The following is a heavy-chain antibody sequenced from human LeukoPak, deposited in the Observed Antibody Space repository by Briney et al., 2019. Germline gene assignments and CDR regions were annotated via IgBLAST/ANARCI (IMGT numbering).Heavy chain of an antibody. Sequence: GASLKICCKGSGYSFTSYWIGWLRPMAEEGLELMGIIYPGDSDTRYSPSFQGQVTISADKSISTAYLQWSSPKASDTAMYYCARSLSGVDYWGQGTLVTASS. J-gene: IGHJ4*02. CDR1: GYSFTSYW. D-gene: IGHD6-19*01. V-gene: IGHV5-51*01. CDR2: IYPGDSDT. CDR3: ARSLSGVDY.